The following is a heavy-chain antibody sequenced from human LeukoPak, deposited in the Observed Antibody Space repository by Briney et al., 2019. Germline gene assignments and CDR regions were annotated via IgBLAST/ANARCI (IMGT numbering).Heavy chain of an antibody. CDR3: AKVRTDYYDSSGYFRAEYFQH. D-gene: IGHD3-22*01. J-gene: IGHJ1*01. CDR1: GFTFSSYA. CDR2: ISGSSGRT. Sequence: GGSLRLSCAASGFTFSSYAMNWVRQAPGEGLEWVSAISGSSGRTYYADSVKGRFTISRDNSKNTLYLEMNSLRAEDTAVYYCAKVRTDYYDSSGYFRAEYFQHWGQGTLVTVPS. V-gene: IGHV3-23*01.